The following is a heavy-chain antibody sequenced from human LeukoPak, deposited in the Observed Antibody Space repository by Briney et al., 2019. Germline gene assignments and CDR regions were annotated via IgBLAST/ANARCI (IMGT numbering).Heavy chain of an antibody. J-gene: IGHJ3*02. CDR1: GDSLSNYY. CDR3: ARGYCSSTSCYGGVNDAFDI. Sequence: SSETLSLTCSVSGDSLSNYYWTWMRQPPGKGLEWVGYIYYTGSPNYNPSLKSRVTISVDTSKNQFSLKLSSVTAADTAVYYCARGYCSSTSCYGGVNDAFDIWGQGTMVTVSS. CDR2: IYYTGSP. V-gene: IGHV4-59*08. D-gene: IGHD2-2*01.